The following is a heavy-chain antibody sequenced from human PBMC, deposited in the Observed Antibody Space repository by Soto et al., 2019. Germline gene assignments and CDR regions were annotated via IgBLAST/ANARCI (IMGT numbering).Heavy chain of an antibody. V-gene: IGHV4-61*01. Sequence: QVQLQESGPGLVKPSETLSLTCTVSGGSVSSGSYYWSGIRQPPGKGLEWIGYIYYSGSTNYNPSLKSRVTISVDTSKNQFSLKLSSVTAADTAVYYCARAEVGAQLGWFDPWGQGTLVTVSS. CDR3: ARAEVGAQLGWFDP. CDR1: GGSVSSGSYY. J-gene: IGHJ5*02. CDR2: IYYSGST. D-gene: IGHD1-26*01.